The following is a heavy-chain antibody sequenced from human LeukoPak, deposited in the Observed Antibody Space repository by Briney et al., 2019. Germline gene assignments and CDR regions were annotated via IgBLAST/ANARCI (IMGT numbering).Heavy chain of an antibody. CDR1: GYSFTSYW. J-gene: IGHJ4*02. D-gene: IGHD2-15*01. CDR3: ARQYCSGGSCTYFDY. CDR2: IYPGDSDT. V-gene: IGHV5-51*01. Sequence: KSGESLKISCKGSGYSFTSYWIGWVRQMPGKGLEWMGIIYPGDSDTRYSPSFQGQVTISADKSISTAYLQWSSLKASDTAMYYCARQYCSGGSCTYFDYWGQGTLVTVSS.